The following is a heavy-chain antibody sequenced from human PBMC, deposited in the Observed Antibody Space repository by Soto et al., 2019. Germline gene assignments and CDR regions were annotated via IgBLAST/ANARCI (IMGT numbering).Heavy chain of an antibody. CDR2: IWYDGSNK. CDR3: ARGVGTVVPAAIAFDY. J-gene: IGHJ4*02. CDR1: GVTFSSYG. V-gene: IGHV3-33*01. D-gene: IGHD2-2*02. Sequence: GGSLRLSWAASGVTFSSYGMHWVRQAPGKGLEWVAVIWYDGSNKYYADSVKGRFTISRDNSKNTLYLQMNSLRAEDTAVYYCARGVGTVVPAAIAFDYWGQGTLVTVSS.